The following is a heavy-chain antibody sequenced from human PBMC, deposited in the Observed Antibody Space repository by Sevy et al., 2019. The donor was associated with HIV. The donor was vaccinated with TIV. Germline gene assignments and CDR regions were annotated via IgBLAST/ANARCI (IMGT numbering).Heavy chain of an antibody. D-gene: IGHD1-26*01. Sequence: GGSLRLSCAVSGFTINSYAVNWVRQAPGKGLDWVAVIGYDGSDKYYADSVKGRFTISRDNSKNTPFLQMNSLRVEDTAVYYCAKERGGSYIPYFYGMDVWGQGTAVTVSS. V-gene: IGHV3-30*04. J-gene: IGHJ6*02. CDR1: GFTINSYA. CDR3: AKERGGSYIPYFYGMDV. CDR2: IGYDGSDK.